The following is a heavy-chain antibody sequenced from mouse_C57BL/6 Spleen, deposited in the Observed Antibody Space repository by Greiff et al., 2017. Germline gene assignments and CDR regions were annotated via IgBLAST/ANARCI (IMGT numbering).Heavy chain of an antibody. D-gene: IGHD1-1*01. V-gene: IGHV1-64*01. Sequence: QVQPQQPGAELVKPGASVKLSCQASGYTFTSHWMHWVKQRPGQGLEWIGMIHPNSCSTNYNEKFESKATLTVDKSSSTAYMQLSSLTSEDSAVYYGAREAITTVVGAMDYWGQGTSVTVSS. CDR3: AREAITTVVGAMDY. CDR2: IHPNSCST. CDR1: GYTFTSHW. J-gene: IGHJ4*01.